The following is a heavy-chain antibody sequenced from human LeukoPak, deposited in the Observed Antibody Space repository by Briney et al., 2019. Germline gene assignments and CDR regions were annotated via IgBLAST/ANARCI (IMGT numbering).Heavy chain of an antibody. CDR1: GFTFSSHS. CDR3: ARGHSKNLRYPVDY. J-gene: IGHJ4*02. Sequence: SGGSLRLSCAASGFTFSSHSMNWVRQAPGKGLEWVSSISSSSSYIYYADSVKGRFTISRDNAKNSLYLQMNSLRAEDTAVYYCARGHSKNLRYPVDYWGQGTLVTVSS. CDR2: ISSSSSYI. V-gene: IGHV3-21*01. D-gene: IGHD1-1*01.